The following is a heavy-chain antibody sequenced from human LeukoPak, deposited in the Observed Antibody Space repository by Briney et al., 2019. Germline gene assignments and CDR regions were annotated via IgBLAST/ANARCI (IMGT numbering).Heavy chain of an antibody. V-gene: IGHV4-34*01. CDR2: INHSGST. CDR1: GGSFSDYY. J-gene: IGHJ3*02. CDR3: AREGPRYDDAFDI. D-gene: IGHD1-1*01. Sequence: SETLSLSCAVYGGSFSDYYWSWIRQPPGKGLEWIGEINHSGSTNYNPSLKSRVTISVDTSKNQFSLKLSSVTAADTAVYYCAREGPRYDDAFDIWGQGTMVTVSS.